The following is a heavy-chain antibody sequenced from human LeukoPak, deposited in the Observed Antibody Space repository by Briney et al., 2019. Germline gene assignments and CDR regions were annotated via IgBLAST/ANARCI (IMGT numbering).Heavy chain of an antibody. CDR3: ARLSSDYYDSSGYCDY. D-gene: IGHD3-22*01. CDR2: IYYSGST. CDR1: GGSISSYY. J-gene: IGHJ4*02. V-gene: IGHV4-59*08. Sequence: SETLSLTCTVSGGSISSYYGSWIRQPPGKGLEWIWYIYYSGSTNYNPSLKSRVTTSVDTTKTPFSLKLSSVTDAATAVYYCARLSSDYYDSSGYCDYWGQGTLVTVSS.